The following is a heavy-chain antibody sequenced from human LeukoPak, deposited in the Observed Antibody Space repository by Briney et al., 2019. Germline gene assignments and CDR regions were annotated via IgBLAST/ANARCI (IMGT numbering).Heavy chain of an antibody. CDR3: ARDEGYSSSWYGRY. V-gene: IGHV1-18*01. CDR1: GYTFTSYG. D-gene: IGHD6-13*01. Sequence: ASVKVSCKASGYTFTSYGISWVRQAPGQGLEWMGWISAYNGNTDYAQKLQGRVTMTTDTSTSTAYMELRSLRSDDTAVYYCARDEGYSSSWYGRYWGQGTLVTVSS. J-gene: IGHJ4*02. CDR2: ISAYNGNT.